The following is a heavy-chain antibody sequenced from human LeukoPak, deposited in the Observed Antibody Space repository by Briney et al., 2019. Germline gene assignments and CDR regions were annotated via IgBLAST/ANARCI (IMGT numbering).Heavy chain of an antibody. V-gene: IGHV1-24*01. CDR2: FDPEDGET. J-gene: IGHJ6*02. Sequence: ASVKVSCKVSGYTLTELSMHWVRQAPGKGLEWMGGFDPEDGETIYAQKFQGRVTITADESTSTAYMELSSLRSEDTAVYYCARSSYDFWSGPYYYYGMDVWGQGTTVTVSS. CDR1: GYTLTELS. D-gene: IGHD3-3*01. CDR3: ARSSYDFWSGPYYYYGMDV.